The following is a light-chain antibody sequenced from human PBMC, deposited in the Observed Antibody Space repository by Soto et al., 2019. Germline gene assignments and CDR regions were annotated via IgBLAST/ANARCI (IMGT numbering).Light chain of an antibody. J-gene: IGKJ2*01. CDR3: QQFGSSPPRYT. CDR2: GAS. CDR1: QNISSTF. V-gene: IGKV3-20*01. Sequence: PGERATLSCRASQNISSTFLAWYQQKPGRAPRLLIYGASSRATGIPDRFSGSGSGTDFTLTISRLEPEDFAVYYCQQFGSSPPRYTFGQGTKLEIK.